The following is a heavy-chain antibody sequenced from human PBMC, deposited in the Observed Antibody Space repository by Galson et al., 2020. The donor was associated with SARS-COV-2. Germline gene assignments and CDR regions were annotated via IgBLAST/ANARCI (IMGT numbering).Heavy chain of an antibody. CDR1: GFIFSDYP. CDR3: LSYSSTRQNH. CDR2: ISSNGETS. Sequence: GESLKISCSASGFIFSDYPMHWVRQAPGKGLEYVSAISSNGETSFYADSVNGRFTMSRDNSKNMFYLQMTALRLEDTAFYFCLSYSSTRQNHWGQGTLVTVSS. J-gene: IGHJ5*02. D-gene: IGHD2-2*01. V-gene: IGHV3-64D*06.